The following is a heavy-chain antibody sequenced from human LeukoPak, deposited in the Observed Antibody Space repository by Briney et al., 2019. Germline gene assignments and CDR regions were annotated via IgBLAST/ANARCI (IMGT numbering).Heavy chain of an antibody. D-gene: IGHD3-10*01. CDR1: GGSISSYY. Sequence: SETLSLTCTVSGGSISSYYWSWIRQPPGKGLEWIGEINHSGSTNYNPSLKSRVTISVDTSKNQFSLKLSSVTAADTAVYYCALLWFGTQADFDYWGQGTLVTVSS. V-gene: IGHV4-34*01. CDR2: INHSGST. CDR3: ALLWFGTQADFDY. J-gene: IGHJ4*02.